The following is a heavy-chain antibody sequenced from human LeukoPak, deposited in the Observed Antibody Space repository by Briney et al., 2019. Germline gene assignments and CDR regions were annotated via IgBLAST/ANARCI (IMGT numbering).Heavy chain of an antibody. D-gene: IGHD2-15*01. Sequence: GGSLRLSWPAAGFTFSSYSMNWVRQAPGKGLEWVSSISSSSSYIYYADSVKGRFTISRDNAKNSLYLQMNSLRAEDTAVYYCASSEDIVVVVAATGFDYWGQGTLVTVSS. CDR3: ASSEDIVVVVAATGFDY. CDR1: GFTFSSYS. CDR2: ISSSSSYI. V-gene: IGHV3-21*01. J-gene: IGHJ4*02.